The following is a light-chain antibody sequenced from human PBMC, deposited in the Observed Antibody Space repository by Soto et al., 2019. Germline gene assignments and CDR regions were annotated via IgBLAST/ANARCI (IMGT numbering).Light chain of an antibody. Sequence: QSVLTQPPSASGSLGQSVTIPCTGTSSDVGDYNYVSWYQQHPGKVPKLMIYEVSKRPSGVPDRFSDSKSGNTASLTVSGLQAEDEADYYCSSFAGSPVVFGGGTQLTVL. J-gene: IGLJ2*01. CDR1: SSDVGDYNY. CDR3: SSFAGSPVV. CDR2: EVS. V-gene: IGLV2-8*01.